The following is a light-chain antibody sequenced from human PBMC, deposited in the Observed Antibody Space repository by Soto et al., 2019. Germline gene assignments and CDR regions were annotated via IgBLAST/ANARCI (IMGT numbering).Light chain of an antibody. Sequence: EIVMTQSPATLSVSPGERATLSCRASQSVSSNIAWYQQKPGQAPRLLIYGASTRATGFPARFSGSGSGTEFILTISSLQSEDFAVYYCLQYNNWPRTFGQGTKVEFK. J-gene: IGKJ1*01. CDR3: LQYNNWPRT. CDR1: QSVSSN. CDR2: GAS. V-gene: IGKV3-15*01.